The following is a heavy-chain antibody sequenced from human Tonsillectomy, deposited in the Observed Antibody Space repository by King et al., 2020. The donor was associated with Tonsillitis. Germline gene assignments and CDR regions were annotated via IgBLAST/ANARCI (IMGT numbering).Heavy chain of an antibody. CDR2: IYYSGST. V-gene: IGHV4-39*01. J-gene: IGHJ4*02. CDR3: ARTVRDYYFDY. Sequence: LQLQESGPGLVKPSETLSLTCTVSGGSISSSSYYCGWIRQPPGKGLEWIGSIYYSGSTYYNPSLKSRVTMSVDTSKNQFSLKLSSVTAADTAVYFCARTVRDYYFDYWGQGTLVTVSS. CDR1: GGSISSSSYY. D-gene: IGHD3-10*01.